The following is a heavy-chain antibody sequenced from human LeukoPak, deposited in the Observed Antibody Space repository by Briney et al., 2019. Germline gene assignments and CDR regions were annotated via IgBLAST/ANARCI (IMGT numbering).Heavy chain of an antibody. Sequence: GASVKVSCKASGYTFTSYDINWVRQATGQGLEWMGWMNPNSGNTGYAQKFQGRITMTRNTSISTAYMELSSLRSEDTAVYYCALNLWFGEPYLDYWGQGTLVTVSS. J-gene: IGHJ4*02. V-gene: IGHV1-8*01. D-gene: IGHD3-10*01. CDR1: GYTFTSYD. CDR2: MNPNSGNT. CDR3: ALNLWFGEPYLDY.